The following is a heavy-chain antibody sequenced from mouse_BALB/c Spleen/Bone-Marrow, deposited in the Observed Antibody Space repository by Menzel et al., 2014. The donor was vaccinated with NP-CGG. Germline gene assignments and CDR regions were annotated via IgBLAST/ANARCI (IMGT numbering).Heavy chain of an antibody. Sequence: VQLQESGPGLVAPSQRLSITCTVSEFSLTSYGVHWVRQPPGKGLEWLGVIWAGGSTNYNSALMSRLSISKDNSKSQVFLKMNSLQTDDTAMYYCARGGRSRAWFAYWGQGTLVTVSA. CDR2: IWAGGST. CDR1: EFSLTSYG. D-gene: IGHD1-1*01. CDR3: ARGGRSRAWFAY. V-gene: IGHV2-9*02. J-gene: IGHJ3*01.